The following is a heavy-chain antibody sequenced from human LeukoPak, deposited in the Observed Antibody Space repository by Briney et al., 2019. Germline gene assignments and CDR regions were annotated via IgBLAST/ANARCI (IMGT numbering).Heavy chain of an antibody. V-gene: IGHV4-34*01. J-gene: IGHJ6*02. D-gene: IGHD6-13*01. CDR2: ISHSGGT. CDR1: GGSFSGYY. CDR3: ARGLGSSSWSYYYYYGMDV. Sequence: SETLSLTCAVYGGSFSGYYWSWIRQPPGKGLEWIGEISHSGGTNYNPSLKSRVTISVDTSKNQFSLKLSSVTAADTAVYYCARGLGSSSWSYYYYYGMDVWGQGTTVTVSS.